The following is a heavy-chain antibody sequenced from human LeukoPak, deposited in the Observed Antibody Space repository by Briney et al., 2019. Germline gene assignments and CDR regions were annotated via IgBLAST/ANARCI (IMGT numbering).Heavy chain of an antibody. CDR2: VNPSDGHT. V-gene: IGHV1-46*01. J-gene: IGHJ4*02. CDR3: ARQVIGVSFDY. Sequence: ASVKISCKASGYTFTNYFMHWVRQAPGQGLEWMGTVNPSDGHTTYAQSFQGRVTVTRDTSTSTVYMELSSLRSEDTAVYYCARQVIGVSFDYWGPGALVTVSS. D-gene: IGHD3-3*01. CDR1: GYTFTNYF.